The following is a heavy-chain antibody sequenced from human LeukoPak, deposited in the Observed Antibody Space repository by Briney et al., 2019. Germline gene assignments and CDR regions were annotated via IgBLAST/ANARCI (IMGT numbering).Heavy chain of an antibody. D-gene: IGHD5-12*01. Sequence: GRSLRPSCAASGFTFSSYAMHWVRQAPGKGLEWVAVISYDGSDKYTADSVKGRFTISRDNSKNTLYLQMSSLRAEDTAVYYCARDRGHTPSGYETGMDVWGQGTTVTVSS. CDR1: GFTFSSYA. V-gene: IGHV3-30*04. CDR2: ISYDGSDK. CDR3: ARDRGHTPSGYETGMDV. J-gene: IGHJ6*02.